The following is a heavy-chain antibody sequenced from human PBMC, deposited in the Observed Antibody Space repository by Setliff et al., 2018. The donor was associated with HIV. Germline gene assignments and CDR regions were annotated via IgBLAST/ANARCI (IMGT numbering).Heavy chain of an antibody. CDR3: ARLCSGSGAFDI. CDR2: IYHSGST. V-gene: IGHV4-38-2*01. J-gene: IGHJ3*02. D-gene: IGHD1-26*01. CDR1: DYSISSGYY. Sequence: PSETLSLTCAVSDYSISSGYYWGWIRQPPGKGLEWIGGIYHSGSTYYNPSLKSRVTISVDTSKNQFSLKLSSVTAADTAVYYCARLCSGSGAFDIWGQGTMVTVSS.